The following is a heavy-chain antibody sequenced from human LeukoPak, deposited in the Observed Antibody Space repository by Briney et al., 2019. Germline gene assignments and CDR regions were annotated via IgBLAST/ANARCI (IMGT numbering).Heavy chain of an antibody. Sequence: GGSLRLSCAASGFTFSDHYMDWVRQAPGKGLEWVGRTRNKANSYTTEYAASVKGRFTISRDDSENSLYLQMNSLKTEDTAVYYCARRYYDILTGASDAFDIWGQGTMVTVSS. V-gene: IGHV3-72*01. CDR2: TRNKANSYTT. CDR3: ARRYYDILTGASDAFDI. J-gene: IGHJ3*02. D-gene: IGHD3-9*01. CDR1: GFTFSDHY.